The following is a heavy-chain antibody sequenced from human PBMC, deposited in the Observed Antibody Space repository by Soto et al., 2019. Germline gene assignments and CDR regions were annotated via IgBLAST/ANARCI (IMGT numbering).Heavy chain of an antibody. D-gene: IGHD1-1*01. CDR3: AKNGLSNSPSAIDL. Sequence: LRLSCASSGFTFSNHGMSWVRQAPGKGLDWVSGISGSGRNTYYADSVKGRFTVSRDNSKNTVFLQLNSLRAEDTAVYYCAKNGLSNSPSAIDLWGQGTLVTVSS. J-gene: IGHJ5*02. V-gene: IGHV3-23*01. CDR1: GFTFSNHG. CDR2: ISGSGRNT.